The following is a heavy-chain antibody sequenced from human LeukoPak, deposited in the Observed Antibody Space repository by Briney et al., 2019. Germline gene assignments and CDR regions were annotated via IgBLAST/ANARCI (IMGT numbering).Heavy chain of an antibody. CDR2: ISYDGSNK. CDR1: GFTFSSYA. Sequence: HSGGSLRLSCAASGFTFSSYAMHWVRQAPGKGLEWVAVISYDGSNKYYADSVKGRFTIPRDNSKNTLYLQMNSLRAEDTAVYYCARGTYNWNLRWFDPWGQGTLVTVPS. D-gene: IGHD1-20*01. CDR3: ARGTYNWNLRWFDP. J-gene: IGHJ5*02. V-gene: IGHV3-30-3*01.